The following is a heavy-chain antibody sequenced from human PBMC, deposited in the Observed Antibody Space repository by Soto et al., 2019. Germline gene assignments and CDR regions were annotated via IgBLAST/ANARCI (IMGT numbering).Heavy chain of an antibody. CDR1: GYTFTNNA. D-gene: IGHD2-15*01. CDR3: ARDQVLCRGGSYWGYFAY. V-gene: IGHV1-3*01. J-gene: IGHJ4*02. Sequence: QVQLVQSGAAVKKPGSSVKVSCKASGYTFTNNAIHWVRQAPGQRLEWMGWINAANGNTKYSQKFQGRVTITRDTSASTAYMELSCLRSEDTAVYYWARDQVLCRGGSYWGYFAYWGQGTLVTVSS. CDR2: INAANGNT.